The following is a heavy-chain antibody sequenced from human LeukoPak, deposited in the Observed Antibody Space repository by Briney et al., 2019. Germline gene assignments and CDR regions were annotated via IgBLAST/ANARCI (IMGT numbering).Heavy chain of an antibody. CDR1: GGSISSGSYY. Sequence: SETLSLTCTASGGSISSGSYYWSWIRQPAGKGLEWIGRIYTGGSTNYNPSLKSRVTISVDTSKNQFSLKLSSVTAADTAVYYCARSGSYGTDYWGQGTLVTVSS. J-gene: IGHJ4*02. CDR3: ARSGSYGTDY. CDR2: IYTGGST. D-gene: IGHD1-26*01. V-gene: IGHV4-61*02.